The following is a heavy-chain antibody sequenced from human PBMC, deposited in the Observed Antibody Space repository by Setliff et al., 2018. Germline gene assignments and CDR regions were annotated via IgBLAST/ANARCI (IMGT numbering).Heavy chain of an antibody. V-gene: IGHV4-39*07. CDR3: ARTFTGGYFDL. D-gene: IGHD3-16*01. CDR1: GGSVSDSTYY. CDR2: IYYSGTT. J-gene: IGHJ2*01. Sequence: SETLSLTCTVSGGSVSDSTYYWGWVRQPPGKGLEWIGSIYYSGTTYYNPSLESRVTMSVDTSKNQFSLNLSSVSAADTAVYYCARTFTGGYFDLWGRGTLVTVSS.